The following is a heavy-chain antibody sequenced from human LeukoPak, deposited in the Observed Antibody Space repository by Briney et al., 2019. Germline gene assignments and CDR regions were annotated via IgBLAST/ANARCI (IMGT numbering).Heavy chain of an antibody. J-gene: IGHJ5*02. CDR2: INPNSGGT. Sequence: GASVKVSCKASGYTFTGYYMHWVRQAPGQGLEWMGWINPNSGGTNYAQKFQGRVTMTRDTSISTAYMELRSLRSDDTAVYYCARDRGYGDHPSWFDPWGQGTQVTVSS. CDR1: GYTFTGYY. V-gene: IGHV1-2*02. CDR3: ARDRGYGDHPSWFDP. D-gene: IGHD5-12*01.